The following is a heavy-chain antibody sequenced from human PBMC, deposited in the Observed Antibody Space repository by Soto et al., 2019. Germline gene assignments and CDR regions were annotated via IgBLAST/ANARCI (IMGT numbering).Heavy chain of an antibody. CDR1: GFTFSSYA. J-gene: IGHJ5*02. V-gene: IGHV3-23*01. CDR3: AKDLRDSSGWYKWFDP. CDR2: ISGSGGST. D-gene: IGHD6-19*01. Sequence: EVQLLESGGGLVHPGGSLRLSCAASGFTFSSYAMSWVRQAPGKGLEWVSAISGSGGSTYYADSVKGRFTISRDNSKNTLYLQMNSLRAEDTAVYYCAKDLRDSSGWYKWFDPWGQGTLVTVSS.